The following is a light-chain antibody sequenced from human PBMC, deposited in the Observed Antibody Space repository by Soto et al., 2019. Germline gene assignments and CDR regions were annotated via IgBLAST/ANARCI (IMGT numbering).Light chain of an antibody. CDR3: QQRSNCPLS. J-gene: IGKJ4*01. CDR1: QTVSSF. Sequence: ELTQSPATLSLSPGERATLSCRASQTVSSFLAWYQQKPGQAPRLLIHDSSDRATGIPARFSGSGSGTDFTLTISSLEPEDVAVYYCQQRSNCPLSFGRGTRVEI. CDR2: DSS. V-gene: IGKV3-11*01.